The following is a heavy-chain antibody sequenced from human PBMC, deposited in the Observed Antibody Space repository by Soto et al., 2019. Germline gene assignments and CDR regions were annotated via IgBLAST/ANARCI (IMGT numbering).Heavy chain of an antibody. D-gene: IGHD2-2*01. V-gene: IGHV3-74*01. J-gene: IGHJ6*03. CDR3: ARDPAWSYCSSTSCHKPFYYYYMDV. Sequence: GGSLRLSCAASGFTFSSYWMHWVRQAPGKGLVWVSRINSDGSSTSYADSVKGRFTISRDNAKNTLYLQMNSLRAEDTAVYYCARDPAWSYCSSTSCHKPFYYYYMDVWGKGTTVTVSS. CDR1: GFTFSSYW. CDR2: INSDGSST.